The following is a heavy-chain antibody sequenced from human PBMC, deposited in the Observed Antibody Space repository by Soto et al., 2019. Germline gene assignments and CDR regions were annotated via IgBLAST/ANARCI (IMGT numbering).Heavy chain of an antibody. CDR3: AKSGLGFYFDY. Sequence: ASVKVSCKASGYSFTGYSMHWVRQAPGQGLEWMGWINAGNGNTKYSQKFQGRVTITRDTSASTAYMELSSLRSEDTAVYYCAKSGLGFYFDYWGQGTLVTVSS. CDR1: GYSFTGYS. CDR2: INAGNGNT. V-gene: IGHV1-3*01. J-gene: IGHJ4*02. D-gene: IGHD3-3*01.